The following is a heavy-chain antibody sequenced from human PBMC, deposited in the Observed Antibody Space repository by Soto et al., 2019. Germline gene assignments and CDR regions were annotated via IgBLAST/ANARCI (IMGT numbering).Heavy chain of an antibody. CDR2: IYYSGST. D-gene: IGHD3-22*01. V-gene: IGHV4-31*03. CDR1: GGSISSGGYY. Sequence: SETLSLTCTVSGGSISSGGYYWSWIRQHPGKGLEWIGYIYYSGSTYYNPSLKSRVTTSVDTSKNQFSLKLSSVTAADTAVYYCARDRDRSGHDYWGQGTLVTVSS. J-gene: IGHJ4*02. CDR3: ARDRDRSGHDY.